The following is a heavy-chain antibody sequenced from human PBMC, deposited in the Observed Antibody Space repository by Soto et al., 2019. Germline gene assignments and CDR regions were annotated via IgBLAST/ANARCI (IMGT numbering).Heavy chain of an antibody. D-gene: IGHD3-3*01. V-gene: IGHV4-30-2*01. Sequence: SETLSLTCAVSGGSISSGGYSWSWIRQPPGKGLEWIGYIYHSGSTYYNPSLKSRVTISVDRSKNQFSLKLSSATAADTAVYYCARGDYDFWSGERTPFDYWGQGTLDTVSS. CDR2: IYHSGST. J-gene: IGHJ4*02. CDR3: ARGDYDFWSGERTPFDY. CDR1: GGSISSGGYS.